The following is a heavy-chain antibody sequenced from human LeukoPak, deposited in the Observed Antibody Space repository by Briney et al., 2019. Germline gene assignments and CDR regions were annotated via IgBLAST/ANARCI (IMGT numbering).Heavy chain of an antibody. J-gene: IGHJ4*02. CDR3: AKEGYSSSCQE. CDR1: GSTFSSYS. D-gene: IGHD6-13*01. CDR2: ISSSSSYI. V-gene: IGHV3-21*04. Sequence: GGSLRLSCAASGSTFSSYSMNWVRQAPGKGLEWVSSISSSSSYIYYADSVKGRFTISRDNSKNSLYLQMNSLRAEDTAVYYCAKEGYSSSCQEWGQGTLVTVSS.